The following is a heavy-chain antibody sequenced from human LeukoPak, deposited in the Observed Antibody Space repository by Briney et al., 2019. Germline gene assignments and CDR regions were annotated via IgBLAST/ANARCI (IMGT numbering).Heavy chain of an antibody. D-gene: IGHD5-12*01. CDR1: GYSFSHYY. Sequence: ASVTVSCKASGYSFSHYYIHWLRQAPGQGLEWMGWINPNTCDTHFEQKFQGRVTINSDTSISTAYMELTRLTSDDTAVYYCAREAYSGYVRWFDLWGQGTLVTVSS. CDR2: INPNTCDT. J-gene: IGHJ5*02. CDR3: AREAYSGYVRWFDL. V-gene: IGHV1-2*02.